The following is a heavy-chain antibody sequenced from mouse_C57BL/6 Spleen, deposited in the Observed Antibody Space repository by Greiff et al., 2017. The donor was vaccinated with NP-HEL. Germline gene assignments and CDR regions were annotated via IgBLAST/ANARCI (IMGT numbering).Heavy chain of an antibody. CDR3: ARSYGNLYYYAMDY. D-gene: IGHD2-1*01. V-gene: IGHV1-80*01. Sequence: VQLQQSGAELVKPGASVKISCKASGYAFSSYWMNWVKQRPGKGLEWIGQIYPGDGDTNYNGKFKGKATLTADKSSSTAYMQLSSVTSEDSAVYFCARSYGNLYYYAMDYWGQGTSVTVSS. CDR1: GYAFSSYW. J-gene: IGHJ4*01. CDR2: IYPGDGDT.